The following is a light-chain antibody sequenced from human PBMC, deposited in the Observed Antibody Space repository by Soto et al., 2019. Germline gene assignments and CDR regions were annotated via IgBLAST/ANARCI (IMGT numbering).Light chain of an antibody. Sequence: QSALTQPASVSGSPGQSITISCTGTSSEVDGYDYVSWYQQLPGNAPKLLIYDVNNRPSGVSHRFSGSKSGNTASLTISGLQAEDEADYYCSSYTGSSTFVFGTGTKVTVL. CDR1: SSEVDGYDY. V-gene: IGLV2-14*01. CDR2: DVN. J-gene: IGLJ1*01. CDR3: SSYTGSSTFV.